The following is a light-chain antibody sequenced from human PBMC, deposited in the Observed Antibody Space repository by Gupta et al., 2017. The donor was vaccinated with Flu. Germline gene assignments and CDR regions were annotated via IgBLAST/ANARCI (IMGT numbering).Light chain of an antibody. Sequence: DIQMTQSPSSLSASVGDRVAITCQATEDISKYLNWYQLKPGKAPTLLIYDASNLETGVPSRFSGTGCGTDFTLTISSLQAEDTATYYCQQYDYGPHFTFGPGTKVDVK. CDR3: QQYDYGPHFT. CDR2: DAS. J-gene: IGKJ3*01. CDR1: EDISKY. V-gene: IGKV1-33*01.